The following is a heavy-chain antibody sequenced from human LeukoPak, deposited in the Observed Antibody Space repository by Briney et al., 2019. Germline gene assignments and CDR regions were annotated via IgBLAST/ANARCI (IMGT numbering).Heavy chain of an antibody. Sequence: ASVKVSCMASGYTFTSNYIHWVRQAPGQGLEWMGMIYPRDGSTSYAQKFQGRVTVTRDTSTSTVHMELSGLRSEDTAVYYCARDQEGFDYWGQGTLVTVSS. J-gene: IGHJ4*02. CDR3: ARDQEGFDY. CDR2: IYPRDGST. CDR1: GYTFTSNY. V-gene: IGHV1-46*01.